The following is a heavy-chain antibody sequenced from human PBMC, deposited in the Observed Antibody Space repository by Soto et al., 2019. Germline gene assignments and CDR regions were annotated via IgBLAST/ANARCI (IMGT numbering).Heavy chain of an antibody. Sequence: ASVKVSCKSSGYKFISHSITWVRQAPGQGLEWMGRISAYNGNTNYAQKLQGRVTMTTDTSTNTAYMELRSLRSDDTAVYYCARGAFCGGDTGCRAMEVWGQGTTVTVS. V-gene: IGHV1-18*01. CDR1: GYKFISHS. CDR2: ISAYNGNT. D-gene: IGHD2-21*02. J-gene: IGHJ6*02. CDR3: ARGAFCGGDTGCRAMEV.